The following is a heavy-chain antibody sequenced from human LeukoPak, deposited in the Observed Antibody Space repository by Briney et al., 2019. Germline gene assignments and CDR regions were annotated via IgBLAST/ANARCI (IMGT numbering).Heavy chain of an antibody. D-gene: IGHD6-13*01. V-gene: IGHV3-7*01. CDR1: GFTFSNYW. CDR3: TREGITAGADY. Sequence: GESLRLSCAASGFTFSNYWMSWVRQAPGKGLEWVANIKQDGSEQYYVDSVKGRFTISRDNAKNSLYLQMNSLRAEDTAVYYCTREGITAGADYWGQGTLVTVSS. CDR2: IKQDGSEQ. J-gene: IGHJ4*02.